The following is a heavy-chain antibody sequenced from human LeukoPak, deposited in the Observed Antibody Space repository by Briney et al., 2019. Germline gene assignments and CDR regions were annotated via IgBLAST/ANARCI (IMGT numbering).Heavy chain of an antibody. CDR3: FREGGTVSGF. Sequence: GGSLRLSCAASGFTFSSYSMNWVRQAPGRGLEWLSSISSSSSYIYYADSVKGLFTISRDTAKNSLYLQMNGLRAEEPSVYYSFREGGTVSGFWGEGHLLTVSS. D-gene: IGHD4-17*01. V-gene: IGHV3-21*01. CDR1: GFTFSSYS. CDR2: ISSSSSYI. J-gene: IGHJ1*01.